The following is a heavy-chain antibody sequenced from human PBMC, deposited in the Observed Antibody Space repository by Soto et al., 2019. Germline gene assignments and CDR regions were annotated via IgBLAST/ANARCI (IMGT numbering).Heavy chain of an antibody. CDR3: AKDGWKNYYDTSGYRYGMDV. Sequence: GGSLRLSCAASGFTFSSYAMSWVRQAPGKGLEWVSAISNSGGSTYYADSVKGRFTISRDNSKNTLYLRMKSLRAEDTALYYCAKDGWKNYYDTSGYRYGMDVWGQGTTVTVSS. V-gene: IGHV3-23*01. CDR2: ISNSGGST. J-gene: IGHJ6*02. D-gene: IGHD3-22*01. CDR1: GFTFSSYA.